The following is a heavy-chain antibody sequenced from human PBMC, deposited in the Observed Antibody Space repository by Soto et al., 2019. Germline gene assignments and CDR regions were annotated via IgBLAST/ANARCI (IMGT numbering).Heavy chain of an antibody. D-gene: IGHD1-1*01. Sequence: QVQLVQSGGEVKKPGASVKVSCKASGYTFTTYSISWVRQAPGQGLEWMGWINPYNGYTTYAQNRQGRVTMTTDTSTNTGYMELRSLRSDDTAIFYCARVTNRYYYYTMDVWGQGTTVTVSS. J-gene: IGHJ6*02. CDR1: GYTFTTYS. CDR3: ARVTNRYYYYTMDV. V-gene: IGHV1-18*01. CDR2: INPYNGYT.